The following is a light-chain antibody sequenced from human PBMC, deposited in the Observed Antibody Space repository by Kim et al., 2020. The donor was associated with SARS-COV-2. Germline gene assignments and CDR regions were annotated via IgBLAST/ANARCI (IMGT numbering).Light chain of an antibody. Sequence: PGTLSLSPGERATLSCRASQSVSSNYVAWYQQQPGQAPRLLIYGASNRATGIPDRFSGSGSGTDFTLTIRRLEPEDFAVYYCQQYSTSPHTFGQGTKVDIK. CDR3: QQYSTSPHT. J-gene: IGKJ1*01. CDR2: GAS. CDR1: QSVSSNY. V-gene: IGKV3-20*01.